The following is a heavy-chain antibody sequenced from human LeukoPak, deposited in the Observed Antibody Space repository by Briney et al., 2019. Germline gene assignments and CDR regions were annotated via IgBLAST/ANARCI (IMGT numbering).Heavy chain of an antibody. V-gene: IGHV1-2*02. J-gene: IGHJ6*03. CDR3: ARRTGTTSSYYYYYYMDV. CDR2: INPNSGGT. Sequence: ASVKVSCKASGYTFTGYYMHWVRQAPGQGLEWMGRINPNSGGTNYAQKFQGRVTMTRDTSISTAYMELSRLRSDDTAVYYCARRTGTTSSYYYYYYMDVWGKGTTVTVSS. CDR1: GYTFTGYY. D-gene: IGHD1-7*01.